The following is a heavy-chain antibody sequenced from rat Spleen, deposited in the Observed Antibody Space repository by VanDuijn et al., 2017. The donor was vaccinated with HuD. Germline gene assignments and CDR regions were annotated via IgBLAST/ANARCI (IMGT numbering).Heavy chain of an antibody. CDR2: IGSSGGST. V-gene: IGHV5-46*01. D-gene: IGHD4-3*01. CDR1: GFTFSSFP. CDR3: ARHNSGYGVMDA. J-gene: IGHJ4*01. Sequence: EAQLVESGGGLVQPGRSMKLSCAASGFTFSSFPMAWVRQAPTKGLEWVATIGSSGGSTYYRDYVKGRFTISRDNAKSTLYLQMDSLRSEDTAIYYCARHNSGYGVMDAWGQGASVTVSS.